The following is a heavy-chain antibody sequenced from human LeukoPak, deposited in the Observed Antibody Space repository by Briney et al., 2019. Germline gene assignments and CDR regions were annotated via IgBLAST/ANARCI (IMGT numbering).Heavy chain of an antibody. CDR1: GGSFSGYY. CDR3: ARRGFRNYDYVWGSYRPSHFDY. D-gene: IGHD3-16*02. V-gene: IGHV4-34*01. J-gene: IGHJ4*02. CDR2: INHSGST. Sequence: SETLSLTCAVYGGSFSGYYWSWIRQPPGKGLEWIGEINHSGSTNYNPSLKSRVTISVDTSKNQFSLKLSSVTAADTAVYYCARRGFRNYDYVWGSYRPSHFDYWGQGTLVTVSS.